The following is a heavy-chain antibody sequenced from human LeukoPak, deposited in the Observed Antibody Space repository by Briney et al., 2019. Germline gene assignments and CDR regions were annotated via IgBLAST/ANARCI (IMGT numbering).Heavy chain of an antibody. D-gene: IGHD5-12*01. CDR3: ARHGRPGYGGYENAFDI. J-gene: IGHJ3*02. CDR2: IYYSGST. V-gene: IGHV4-39*01. Sequence: SETLSLTCTVSGGSISSSTYYWGWIRQPPGKGLEWIGNIYYSGSTYYNPSLKSRVTISVDTAKNQFSLKLSSVTAADTAVYYCARHGRPGYGGYENAFDIWGQGTMVTVSS. CDR1: GGSISSSTYY.